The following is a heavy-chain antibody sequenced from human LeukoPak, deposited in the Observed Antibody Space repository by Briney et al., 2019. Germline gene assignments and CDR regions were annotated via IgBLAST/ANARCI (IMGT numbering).Heavy chain of an antibody. Sequence: SETLSLTCTVSGGSISSGGYYWSWIRQPPGKGLEWIGYIYHSGCTYYNPSLKSRVTISVDRSKNQFSLKLSSVTAADTAVYYCAREGSFIDYWGQGTLVTVSS. J-gene: IGHJ4*02. CDR3: AREGSFIDY. CDR1: GGSISSGGYY. D-gene: IGHD1-26*01. V-gene: IGHV4-30-2*01. CDR2: IYHSGCT.